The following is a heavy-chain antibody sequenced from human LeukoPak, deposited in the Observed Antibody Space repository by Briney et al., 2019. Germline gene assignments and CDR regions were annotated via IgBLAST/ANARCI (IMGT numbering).Heavy chain of an antibody. CDR1: GYSFTSYW. J-gene: IGHJ5*02. CDR2: IDPSDSYT. CDR3: ARRVSSSGWFDP. D-gene: IGHD6-6*01. V-gene: IGHV5-10-1*01. Sequence: GESLKISCKGSGYSFTSYWISWARQVPGKGLEWMGRIDPSDSYTNYSPSFQGHVTISADKSISTAHLQWSSLKASDTAMYYCARRVSSSGWFDPWGQGTLVTVSS.